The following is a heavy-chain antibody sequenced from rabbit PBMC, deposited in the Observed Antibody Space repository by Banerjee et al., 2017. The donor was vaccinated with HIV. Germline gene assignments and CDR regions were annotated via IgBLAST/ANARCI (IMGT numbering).Heavy chain of an antibody. CDR1: GFSFSSSYW. V-gene: IGHV1S45*01. CDR3: VRSSSSGYYGGFNL. CDR2: IYTGSSGST. J-gene: IGHJ4*01. D-gene: IGHD1-1*01. Sequence: QEQLEESGGDLVKPEGSLTLTCTASGFSFSSSYWICWVRQAPGKGLEWIACIYTGSSGSTYYASWAKGRFTISKTSSTTVTLQMTSLTIADTATYFCVRSSSSGYYGGFNLWGPGTLVTVS.